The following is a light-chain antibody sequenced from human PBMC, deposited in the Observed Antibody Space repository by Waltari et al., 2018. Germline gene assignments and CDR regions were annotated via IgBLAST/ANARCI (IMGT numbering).Light chain of an antibody. CDR2: GAS. Sequence: TQSPGTLSLSPGERATLSCRASQSVTSSYLAWYQQKSGQAPRLLIYGASSRATGIPDRFSGSGSGTDFTLTITRLEPEDFAVYYCQQYGSSLSTFGQGTRLEIK. CDR3: QQYGSSLST. V-gene: IGKV3-20*01. CDR1: QSVTSSY. J-gene: IGKJ5*01.